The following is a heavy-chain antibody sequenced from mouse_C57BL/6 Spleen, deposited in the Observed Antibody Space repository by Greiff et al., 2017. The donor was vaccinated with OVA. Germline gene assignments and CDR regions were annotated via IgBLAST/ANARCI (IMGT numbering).Heavy chain of an antibody. CDR2: ILPGSGNT. CDR1: GYTFTGYW. V-gene: IGHV1-9*01. J-gene: IGHJ4*01. Sequence: VQLQQSGAELMKPGASVKLSCKATGYTFTGYWIEWVKQRPGHGLEWIGEILPGSGNTNYNGKFKGKATFTADTSSNTAYMQLSSLTTEDSAIYYCARIYYEMDYWGQGTSVTVSS. CDR3: ARIYYEMDY.